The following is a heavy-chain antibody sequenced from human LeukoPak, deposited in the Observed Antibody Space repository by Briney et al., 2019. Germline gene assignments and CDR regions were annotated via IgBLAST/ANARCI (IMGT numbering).Heavy chain of an antibody. J-gene: IGHJ4*02. CDR3: AANYGSSSSPLDY. CDR2: ISSSSSYI. CDR1: GFTFSSYS. Sequence: GGSLRLSCAASGFTFSSYSMNWVRQAPGKGLEWVSSISSSSSYIYYAESVKGRFTISRDNAKNSLYLQMNSLRAEDTAVYYCAANYGSSSSPLDYWGQGTLVTVSS. D-gene: IGHD3-10*01. V-gene: IGHV3-21*01.